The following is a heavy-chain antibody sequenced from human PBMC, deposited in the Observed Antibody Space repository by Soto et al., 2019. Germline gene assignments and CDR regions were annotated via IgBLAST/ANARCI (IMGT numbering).Heavy chain of an antibody. CDR1: GFTFSDYY. Sequence: GGSLRLSCAASGFTFSDYYMSWIRQSPGKGLEWVSSITSSGSTTYYTDSVKGRFTISRDNAKNSLYLQMDSLRAEDTAVYYCARERYSYGPYYFDYWGQGTLVTVSS. J-gene: IGHJ4*02. CDR2: ITSSGSTT. D-gene: IGHD5-18*01. V-gene: IGHV3-11*01. CDR3: ARERYSYGPYYFDY.